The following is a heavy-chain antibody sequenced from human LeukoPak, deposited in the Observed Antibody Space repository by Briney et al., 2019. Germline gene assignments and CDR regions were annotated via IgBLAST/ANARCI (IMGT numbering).Heavy chain of an antibody. V-gene: IGHV3-7*01. J-gene: IGHJ6*03. CDR3: ARGPSGSPNYYYYYMDV. D-gene: IGHD1-26*01. CDR2: IKQDGSEK. CDR1: GFTFSSYA. Sequence: GGSLRLSCAASGFTFSSYAMSWVRQAPGKGLEWVANIKQDGSEKYYVDSVKGRFTISRDNAKNSLYLQMNSLRAEDTAVYYCARGPSGSPNYYYYYMDVWGKGTTVTVSS.